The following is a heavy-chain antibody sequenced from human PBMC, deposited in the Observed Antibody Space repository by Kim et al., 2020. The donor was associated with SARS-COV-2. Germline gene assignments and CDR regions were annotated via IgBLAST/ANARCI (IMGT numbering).Heavy chain of an antibody. CDR3: ARDNPLTAWFDY. Sequence: YYADSGKGRFTISRDKAKNSLYLQMNSLRAEDTAVYYCARDNPLTAWFDYWGQGTLVTVSS. J-gene: IGHJ4*02. V-gene: IGHV3-48*01. D-gene: IGHD5-18*01.